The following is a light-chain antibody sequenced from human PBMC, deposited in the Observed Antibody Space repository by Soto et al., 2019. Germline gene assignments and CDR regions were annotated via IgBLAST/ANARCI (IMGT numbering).Light chain of an antibody. CDR1: QSVASN. J-gene: IGKJ2*01. V-gene: IGKV3-15*01. Sequence: EIVMTQSPATLSVSPGERVTLSCRASQSVASNLAWYQQKPGQAPRLLIYSASTRATGIPARFSGSGSGTEFTLAISSLQSEDFAVYYCQQYVKWPPTFTFGQGTKLEIK. CDR2: SAS. CDR3: QQYVKWPPTFT.